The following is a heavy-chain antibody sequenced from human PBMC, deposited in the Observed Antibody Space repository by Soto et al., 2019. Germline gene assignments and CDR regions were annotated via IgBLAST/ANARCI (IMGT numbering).Heavy chain of an antibody. CDR3: ARGGGGGGDCYYYYYGMEV. V-gene: IGHV1-69*01. Sequence: QVQLVQSGAEVKKPGSSVKFSCKASGGTVSSYAISWVRQAPGQGLEWMGGIIPIFGTANYAQKFQGRVTITANESTRTAYMELCSLRSDDTAGYYCARGGGGGGDCYYYYYGMEVWGPGTTVTVSS. CDR2: IIPIFGTA. CDR1: GGTVSSYA. D-gene: IGHD2-21*02. J-gene: IGHJ6*02.